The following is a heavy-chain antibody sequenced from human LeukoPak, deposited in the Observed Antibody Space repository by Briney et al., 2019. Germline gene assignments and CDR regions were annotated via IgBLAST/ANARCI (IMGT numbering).Heavy chain of an antibody. CDR3: AGLHYYGSGRVYYMDV. D-gene: IGHD3-10*01. Sequence: SETLSLTCTVSGGSISTSSYYWGWVRQPPGKGLEWIGNIFYSGSTYYSPSLKSRVTISLDTSRNQFSLKLNSVTAADTAVYYCAGLHYYGSGRVYYMDVWGKGTTVTISS. J-gene: IGHJ6*03. CDR1: GGSISTSSYY. CDR2: IFYSGST. V-gene: IGHV4-39*07.